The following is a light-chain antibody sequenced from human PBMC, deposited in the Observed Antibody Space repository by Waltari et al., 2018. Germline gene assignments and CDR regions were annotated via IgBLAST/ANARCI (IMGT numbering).Light chain of an antibody. J-gene: IGKJ4*01. V-gene: IGKV3-11*01. CDR3: QQRSNWPSLS. Sequence: EIVLTQSPATLSLSPGERATLSCRASQSVSSFLAWFQQKPGQAPRLLIFDASKRATDIPARFSATGSGTDFTLTISSLEPEDCAVYYCQQRSNWPSLSFGGGTKVEIK. CDR1: QSVSSF. CDR2: DAS.